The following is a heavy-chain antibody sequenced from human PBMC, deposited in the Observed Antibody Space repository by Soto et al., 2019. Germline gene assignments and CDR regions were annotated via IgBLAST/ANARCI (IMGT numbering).Heavy chain of an antibody. V-gene: IGHV1-69*04. CDR2: IFPLLGMV. CDR3: AQEDGAGFKS. J-gene: IGHJ4*02. Sequence: QVHLVQSGAEMKKPGSSVKVSCKVSGGDLTNSGISWVRQAPGQGLEWMGGIFPLLGMVDYSQKFQGRVTITADESTTPAYMDLGRLRSDDTAVYYCAQEDGAGFKSWGQGTLVIVSS. D-gene: IGHD1-26*01. CDR1: GGDLTNSG.